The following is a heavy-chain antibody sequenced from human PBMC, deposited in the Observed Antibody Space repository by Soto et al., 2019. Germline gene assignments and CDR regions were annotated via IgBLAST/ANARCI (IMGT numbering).Heavy chain of an antibody. V-gene: IGHV1-18*01. CDR1: GYTFTNYG. D-gene: IGHD6-6*01. J-gene: IGHJ4*01. CDR2: VSAYNGER. Sequence: QVQLVQSGAEVKKPGASVNVSCKASGYTFTNYGINWVRQAPGQGLEWLGWVSAYNGERRYAQRVQAKVIMTTDPSTTTGYMESRSLRSDDTAVYYCSRGTSIPASGDYWGQGTLVTVSS. CDR3: SRGTSIPASGDY.